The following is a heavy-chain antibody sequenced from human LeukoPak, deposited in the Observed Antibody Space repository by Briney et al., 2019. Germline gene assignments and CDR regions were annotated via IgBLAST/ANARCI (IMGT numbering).Heavy chain of an antibody. D-gene: IGHD3-10*01. CDR3: AKDRGVRGLISPYYFDS. V-gene: IGHV3-23*01. J-gene: IGHJ4*02. CDR2: ISGSGDST. Sequence: GGSLRLSCEASGFTFSSYAMSWVRQAPGKGLEWVSVISGSGDSTYYADSVEGRCTSSRDNSKDALYLQMNSLRAGDTAVYYCAKDRGVRGLISPYYFDSWGQGTLVTVSS. CDR1: GFTFSSYA.